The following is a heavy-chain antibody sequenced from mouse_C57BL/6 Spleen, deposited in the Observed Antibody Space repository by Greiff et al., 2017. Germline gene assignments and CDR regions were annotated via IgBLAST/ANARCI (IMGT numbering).Heavy chain of an antibody. Sequence: EVQVVESGGGLVKPGGSLKLSCAASGFTFSSYAMSWVRQTPEKRLEWVATISDGGSYTYYPDNVKGRFTISRDNADNNLYLQMSHLRSEDTAMYYCAKYHYGSRHYYFDYWGQGTTLTVSS. V-gene: IGHV5-4*01. D-gene: IGHD1-1*01. J-gene: IGHJ2*01. CDR1: GFTFSSYA. CDR2: ISDGGSYT. CDR3: AKYHYGSRHYYFDY.